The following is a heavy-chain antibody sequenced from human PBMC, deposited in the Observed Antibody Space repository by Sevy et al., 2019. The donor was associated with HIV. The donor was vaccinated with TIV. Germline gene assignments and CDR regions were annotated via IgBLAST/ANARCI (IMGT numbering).Heavy chain of an antibody. CDR2: IPYDGNNK. CDR1: GFTFSNYA. V-gene: IGHV3-30*04. CDR3: ASHYYDSTGYYYPLDY. D-gene: IGHD3-22*01. J-gene: IGHJ4*02. Sequence: GGSLRLSCTASGFTFSNYAMYWVRQAPGKGLEWVAVIPYDGNNKDYADSVKGRFTISRDNSKNTLYLQMNSLRADDTAVYYCASHYYDSTGYYYPLDYWGQGTLVTVSS.